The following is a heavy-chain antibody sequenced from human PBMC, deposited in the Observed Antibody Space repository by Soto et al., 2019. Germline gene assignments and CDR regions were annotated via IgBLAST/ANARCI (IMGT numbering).Heavy chain of an antibody. Sequence: QVHLQASGPGLVKPSETLSLTCTVSGGSLSSYSWSWIRQSPGGGLEWIGNVDYSGTSNHNPSLKSRVPMSARTSSNQFSLKLTSVTAADPAVYFCASDRGGEGLAFDLWGRCTMITVYS. CDR3: ASDRGGEGLAFDL. CDR2: VDYSGTS. D-gene: IGHD3-10*01. CDR1: GGSLSSYS. V-gene: IGHV4-59*01. J-gene: IGHJ2*01.